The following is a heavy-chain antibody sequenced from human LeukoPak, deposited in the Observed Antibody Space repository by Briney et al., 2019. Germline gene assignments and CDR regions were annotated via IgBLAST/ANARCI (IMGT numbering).Heavy chain of an antibody. CDR2: INGDGSRT. CDR1: GFXFSTYW. J-gene: IGHJ4*02. CDR3: ARLREGDYHFDY. D-gene: IGHD4-17*01. Sequence: PGGSLRLSCVASGFXFSTYWMNWVRQAPGKGLVWVSRINGDGSRTTYADSVKGRFTISRDNAKNTLYLQMNSLRAEDTAVYYCARLREGDYHFDYWGQGTLVTVSS. V-gene: IGHV3-74*01.